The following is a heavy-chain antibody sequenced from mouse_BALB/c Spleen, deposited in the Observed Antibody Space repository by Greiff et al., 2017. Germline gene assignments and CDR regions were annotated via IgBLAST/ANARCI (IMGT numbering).Heavy chain of an antibody. CDR3: ARDYGSSYEGFAY. D-gene: IGHD1-1*01. CDR2: ISSGGST. CDR1: GFTFSSYA. V-gene: IGHV5-6-5*01. Sequence: EVMLVESGGGLVKPGGSLKLSCAASGFTFSSYAMSWVRQTPEKRLEWVASISSGGSTYYPDSVKGRFTISRDNARNILYLQMSSLRSEDTAMYYCARDYGSSYEGFAYWGQGTLVTVSA. J-gene: IGHJ3*01.